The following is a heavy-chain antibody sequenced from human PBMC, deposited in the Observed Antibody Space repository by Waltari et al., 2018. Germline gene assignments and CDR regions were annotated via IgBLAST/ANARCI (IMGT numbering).Heavy chain of an antibody. CDR1: GFSFMGFA. D-gene: IGHD3-16*02. CDR3: AKGSRGYTNYFFDS. V-gene: IGHV3-23*01. J-gene: IGHJ4*02. CDR2: ISGSGATP. Sequence: EVQLLESAGGLVQPGEALRLSCAASGFSFMGFAMTWVRQAPGGGRECVSSISGSGATPFYADSGKGLFTIVRDNSRDTVYLQMNSLRVDDSAVYYCAKGSRGYTNYFFDSWGQGTLVSVSS.